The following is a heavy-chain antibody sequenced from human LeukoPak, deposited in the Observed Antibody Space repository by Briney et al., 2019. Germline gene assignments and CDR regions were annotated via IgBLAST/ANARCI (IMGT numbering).Heavy chain of an antibody. J-gene: IGHJ4*02. Sequence: SGESLRLSCAASGFMFSDEYMSWIRQAPGKGLEWVSYISNSGDFIAYADSVKGRFTISRDNAKNSLFLQMNSLRAEDTAVYYCARARGTGPGAHFDYWGQGTLVIVSS. CDR3: ARARGTGPGAHFDY. D-gene: IGHD3-10*01. CDR2: ISNSGDFI. CDR1: GFMFSDEY. V-gene: IGHV3-11*01.